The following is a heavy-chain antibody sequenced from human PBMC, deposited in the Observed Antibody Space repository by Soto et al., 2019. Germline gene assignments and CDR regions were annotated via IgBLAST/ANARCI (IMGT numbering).Heavy chain of an antibody. D-gene: IGHD6-6*01. V-gene: IGHV3-23*01. CDR1: GFTVSSYA. CDR2: ISGSGGST. Sequence: WGSLILSCTSSGFTVSSYAMSWFRQSPGKGLYFVSAISGSGGSTYYADSVKGRFTISRDNSKNTLYLQMNSLRAEDTAVYYCAKDSLGQLAGYNWFDPWGQGTLVTVSS. CDR3: AKDSLGQLAGYNWFDP. J-gene: IGHJ5*02.